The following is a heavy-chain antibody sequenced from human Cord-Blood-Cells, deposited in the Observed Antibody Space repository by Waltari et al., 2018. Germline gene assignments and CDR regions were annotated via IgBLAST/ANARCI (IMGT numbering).Heavy chain of an antibody. Sequence: QLQLQESGPGLVKPSETLSLTCTVSGGSVSSSSYDWGWIGQPPGKGLEWIGSIYYSGSTYYNPSLKSRVTISVDTSKNQFSLKLSSVTAADTAVYYCARVGGSGSYYNWFDPWGQGTLVTVSS. CDR1: GGSVSSSSYD. V-gene: IGHV4-39*01. J-gene: IGHJ5*02. CDR2: IYYSGST. CDR3: ARVGGSGSYYNWFDP. D-gene: IGHD3-10*01.